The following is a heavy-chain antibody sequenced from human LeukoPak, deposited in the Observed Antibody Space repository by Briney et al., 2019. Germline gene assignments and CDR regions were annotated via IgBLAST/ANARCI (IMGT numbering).Heavy chain of an antibody. J-gene: IGHJ4*02. CDR2: INPNSGGT. CDR3: ARVPYYYDSSGYYHLFDY. Sequence: ASVKVSCKASGYTFTGYYMHWVRQAPGQGLEWMGWINPNSGGTNYAQKLQGRVTMTRDTSISTAYMELSRLRSDDTAVYYCARVPYYYDSSGYYHLFDYWGQGTLVTVSS. CDR1: GYTFTGYY. V-gene: IGHV1-2*02. D-gene: IGHD3-22*01.